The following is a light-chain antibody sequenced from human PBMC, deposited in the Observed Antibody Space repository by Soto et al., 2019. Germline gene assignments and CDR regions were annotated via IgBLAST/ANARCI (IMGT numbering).Light chain of an antibody. CDR2: DAS. J-gene: IGKJ2*01. CDR3: QQRSNWPYT. CDR1: QSVSSY. V-gene: IGKV3-11*01. Sequence: EIVLTRSPATLSLSPGERATLSCRASQSVSSYLAWYQQKPGQAPRLLIYDASNRATGIPARFSGSGSGTDFTLTISSLEPEEFAVYYCQQRSNWPYTFGQGTKLEIK.